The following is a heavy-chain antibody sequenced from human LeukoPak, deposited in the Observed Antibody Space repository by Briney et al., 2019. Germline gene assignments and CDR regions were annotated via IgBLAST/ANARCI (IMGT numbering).Heavy chain of an antibody. CDR2: IWYDGSNK. V-gene: IGHV3-33*08. Sequence: GGSLRLSCAASGFTFSNYTMNWVRQAPGKGLEWVAVIWYDGSNKFYADSVKGRFTISRDNSQNTLYLQMKGLRAEDTAVYYCARGRYCDVLFDYWGQGTLVTVSS. CDR3: ARGRYCDVLFDY. J-gene: IGHJ4*02. CDR1: GFTFSNYT. D-gene: IGHD3-9*01.